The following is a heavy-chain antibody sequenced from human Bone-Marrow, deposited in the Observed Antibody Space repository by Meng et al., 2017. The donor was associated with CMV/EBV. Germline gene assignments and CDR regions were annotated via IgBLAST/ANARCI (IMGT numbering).Heavy chain of an antibody. CDR1: GFTVSSNY. V-gene: IGHV3-53*05. D-gene: IGHD3-3*01. CDR2: IYSGGST. CDR3: ARGNRFAVVHYGMDV. J-gene: IGHJ6*02. Sequence: GGSLRLSCAASGFTVSSNYMSWVRQAPGKGLEWVSVIYSGGSTYYADSVKGRFTISRDNSKNTLYLQMNSLRAEDTAVYYCARGNRFAVVHYGMDVWGQGTTVTVSS.